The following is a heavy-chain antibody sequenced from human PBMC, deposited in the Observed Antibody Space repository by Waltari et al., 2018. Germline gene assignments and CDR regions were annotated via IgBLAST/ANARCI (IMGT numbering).Heavy chain of an antibody. J-gene: IGHJ4*02. CDR3: ATAGGYCSGGSCYSYYFDY. CDR2: IYHSGST. Sequence: QVQLQESGPGLVKPSETLSLTCAVSGYSISSGYYWGWIRQPPGKGLEWIGSIYHSGSTYYNPSLKSRVTISVDTSKNQFSLKLSSVTAADTAVYYCATAGGYCSGGSCYSYYFDYWGQGTLVTVSS. V-gene: IGHV4-38-2*01. CDR1: GYSISSGYY. D-gene: IGHD2-15*01.